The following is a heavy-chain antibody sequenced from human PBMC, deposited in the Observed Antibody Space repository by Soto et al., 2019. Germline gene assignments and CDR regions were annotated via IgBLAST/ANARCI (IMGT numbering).Heavy chain of an antibody. CDR3: ARGRGPYCISTSCYSNWFDP. CDR1: GGTISSYY. J-gene: IGHJ5*02. D-gene: IGHD2-2*01. CDR2: ISHSGST. V-gene: IGHV4-59*12. Sequence: SETLSLTCTFSGGTISSYYWNWIRQPPGKGLEWIGYISHSGSTNYNPSLKSRVTISVDRSKNQFSLKLSSVTAADTAVYYCARGRGPYCISTSCYSNWFDPWGRGTLVTVSS.